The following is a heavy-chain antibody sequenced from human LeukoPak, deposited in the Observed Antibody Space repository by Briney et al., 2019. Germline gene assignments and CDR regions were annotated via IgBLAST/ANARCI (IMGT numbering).Heavy chain of an antibody. D-gene: IGHD6-13*01. CDR3: ANWVSQYSSSWTEYFQH. CDR1: GFTFSNYG. CDR2: ISGSGGTT. Sequence: GGTLRLSCAASGFTFSNYGMSWVRQAPGKGLEWVSAISGSGGTTYYADSVKGRFTISRDNSKNTLYLQMNSLRAEDTAVYYCANWVSQYSSSWTEYFQHWGQGTLVTVSS. J-gene: IGHJ1*01. V-gene: IGHV3-23*01.